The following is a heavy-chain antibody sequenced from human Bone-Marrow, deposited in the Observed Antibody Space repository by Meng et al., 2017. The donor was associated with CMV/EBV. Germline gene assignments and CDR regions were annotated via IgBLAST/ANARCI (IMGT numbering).Heavy chain of an antibody. J-gene: IGHJ4*02. CDR3: ADSGSLGAC. Sequence: GESLKISCAASEFTFSNYGMHWVRQAPGKGLEWVAFIRYDGSNKYYADSVKGRFTISRDNSKNTLYLQMNSLRAEDTAVYYCADSGSLGACWGQGTLVTVSS. CDR2: IRYDGSNK. CDR1: EFTFSNYG. V-gene: IGHV3-30*02. D-gene: IGHD1-26*01.